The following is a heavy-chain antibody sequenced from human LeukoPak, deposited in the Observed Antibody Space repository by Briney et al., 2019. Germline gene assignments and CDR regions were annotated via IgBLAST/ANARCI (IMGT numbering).Heavy chain of an antibody. J-gene: IGHJ6*02. Sequence: PGGSLRLSCAASAFTFSRNWMSWVRQAPGKGLEWVANINQGGSATYYVDSVKGRFTISRDNAKNSLYLQMNSLRAEDTAVYYCVRGYSFGPYGMDVWGQGTTVTVSS. V-gene: IGHV3-7*02. CDR3: VRGYSFGPYGMDV. CDR2: INQGGSAT. CDR1: AFTFSRNW. D-gene: IGHD2-15*01.